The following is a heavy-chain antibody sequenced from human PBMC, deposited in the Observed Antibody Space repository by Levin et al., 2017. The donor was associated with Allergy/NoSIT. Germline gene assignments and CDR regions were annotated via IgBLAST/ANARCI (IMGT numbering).Heavy chain of an antibody. CDR2: ITYGVGNK. Sequence: GESLTLSCAASGFTSSSCGMHWVRQAPGEGLEWVAVITYGVGNKYYADSVKGRFTISRDDAKNTVYLEMNSLRDEDTAVYYCAKEQSSGFYRTADYWGQGTLVTVSS. CDR1: GFTSSSCG. CDR3: AKEQSSGFYRTADY. V-gene: IGHV3-30*18. D-gene: IGHD6-19*01. J-gene: IGHJ4*02.